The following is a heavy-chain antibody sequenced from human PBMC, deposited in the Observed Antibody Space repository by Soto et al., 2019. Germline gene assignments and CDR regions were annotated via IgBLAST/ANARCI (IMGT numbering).Heavy chain of an antibody. V-gene: IGHV1-18*04. Sequence: ASVKVSCKASGYTFTSYGISWVRQAPGQGLEWLGWISAYNGNTNYAQKLQGRVTMTTDTSTSTAHMELRSLRSDDTAVYYCARAPQSGYSSGWYSDYWGQGTLVTVSS. CDR2: ISAYNGNT. CDR3: ARAPQSGYSSGWYSDY. CDR1: GYTFTSYG. D-gene: IGHD6-19*01. J-gene: IGHJ4*02.